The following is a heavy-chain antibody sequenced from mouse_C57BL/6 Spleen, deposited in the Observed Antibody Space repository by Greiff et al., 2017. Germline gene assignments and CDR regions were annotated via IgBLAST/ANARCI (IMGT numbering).Heavy chain of an antibody. D-gene: IGHD1-1*01. Sequence: EVQLQQSGPELVKPGASVKIPCKASGYTFTDYNMDWVKQSHGKSLEWIGDINPNNGGTIYNQKFKGKATLTVDKSSSTAYMELRSLTSEDTAVYYCARYGDYDGSSWGWFAYWGQGTLVTVSA. CDR2: INPNNGGT. J-gene: IGHJ3*01. V-gene: IGHV1-18*01. CDR3: ARYGDYDGSSWGWFAY. CDR1: GYTFTDYN.